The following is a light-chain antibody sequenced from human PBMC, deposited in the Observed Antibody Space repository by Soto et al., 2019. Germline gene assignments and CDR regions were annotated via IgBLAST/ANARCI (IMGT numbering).Light chain of an antibody. Sequence: EIVLTQSPGTLSLSRGERATLSCRASQTVTRNYLAWYQQKPGQAPSLLIYGASSRATGIPDRFSGSGSGTDFALTISRLEPEDFGVYYCQQYGGSPWTFGQGTQVEIK. CDR2: GAS. CDR3: QQYGGSPWT. J-gene: IGKJ1*01. CDR1: QTVTRNY. V-gene: IGKV3-20*01.